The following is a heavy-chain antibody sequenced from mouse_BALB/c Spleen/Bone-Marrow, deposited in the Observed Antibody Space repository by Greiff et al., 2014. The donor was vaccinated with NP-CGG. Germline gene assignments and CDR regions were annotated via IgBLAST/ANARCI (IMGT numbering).Heavy chain of an antibody. CDR3: ARRGDSSGYPFAY. D-gene: IGHD3-2*01. CDR1: GYIFTSYW. V-gene: IGHV1-7*01. CDR2: INPSTGYT. Sequence: QVQLKESGAELAKPGASVKMSCKASGYIFTSYWMHWVKQRPGQGLEWIGYINPSTGYTEHNQRFKDKATLTADKSSSTAYMQLSSLTSEDSAVYYCARRGDSSGYPFAYWGQGTLVTVSA. J-gene: IGHJ3*01.